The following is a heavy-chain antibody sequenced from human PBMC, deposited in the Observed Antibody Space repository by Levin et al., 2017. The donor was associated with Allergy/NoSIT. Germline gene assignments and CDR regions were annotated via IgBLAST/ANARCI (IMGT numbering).Heavy chain of an antibody. V-gene: IGHV3-7*03. CDR3: VSYRGGPYIHIAY. CDR2: INEDGSEK. J-gene: IGHJ4*02. CDR1: GFTLSRFW. Sequence: SCAASGFTLSRFWTTWVRQAPGKGLEWVTNINEDGSEKQYVASVKGRFTISRDYAKNTLYLQMNSLSAQDTALYYCVSYRGGPYIHIAYWGQGTLVTVSS. D-gene: IGHD3-16*02.